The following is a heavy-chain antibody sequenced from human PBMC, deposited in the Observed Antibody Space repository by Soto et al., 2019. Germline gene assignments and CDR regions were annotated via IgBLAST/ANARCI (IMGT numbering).Heavy chain of an antibody. CDR3: ARSMWFGGSFDY. V-gene: IGHV4-61*01. J-gene: IGHJ4*02. CDR1: GGSVSSGSYY. CDR2: IYYSGST. D-gene: IGHD3-10*01. Sequence: QVQLQESGPGLVKPSETLSLTCTVSGGSVSSGSYYWSWIRQPPGKGLEWIGYIYYSGSTNYNPSLKSRVTISVDTSKNQFSLKLSSVTAADTAVYYCARSMWFGGSFDYWGQGTLVTVSS.